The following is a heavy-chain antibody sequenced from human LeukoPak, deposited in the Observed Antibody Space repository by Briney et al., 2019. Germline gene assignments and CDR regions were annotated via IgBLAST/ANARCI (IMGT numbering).Heavy chain of an antibody. D-gene: IGHD5-12*01. J-gene: IGHJ4*01. CDR1: GFSFTSYS. CDR3: ARSLSGYDPLSAF. CDR2: ITATSNTF. Sequence: PGGSLRLSCEVSGFSFTSYSMTWVRQVPGKGLEWIAYITATSNTFYYADSVKGRFTISRDNARNSLYLQMNSLTVEDTAVYYCARSLSGYDPLSAFWGHGTRATVS. V-gene: IGHV3-48*01.